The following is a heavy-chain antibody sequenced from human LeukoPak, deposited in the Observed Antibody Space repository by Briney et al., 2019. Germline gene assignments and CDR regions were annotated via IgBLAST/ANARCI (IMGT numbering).Heavy chain of an antibody. V-gene: IGHV4-59*01. CDR1: GGSFSTYY. J-gene: IGHJ4*02. Sequence: SETLSLTCTVSGGSFSTYYWSWIRQPPGKGLEWIGYLYYSGSTDYNPSLKSRVTMSLDTSKNQFSLNLNSVTAADTAIYYCARAVITFGAPVAKGFDCWGQGTLVTVSS. D-gene: IGHD3-16*01. CDR2: LYYSGST. CDR3: ARAVITFGAPVAKGFDC.